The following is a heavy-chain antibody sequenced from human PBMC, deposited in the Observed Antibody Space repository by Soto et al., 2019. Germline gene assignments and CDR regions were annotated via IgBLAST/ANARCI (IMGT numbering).Heavy chain of an antibody. J-gene: IGHJ6*02. Sequence: ASVKVSCKASGGTFSSYAISWVRQAPGQGLEWMGGIIPIFGTANYAQKFQGRVTITADESTSTAYMELSSLRSEETAVYYCARGLYYDLLTGSPCYYYYGMDVWGQGTTVTVSS. D-gene: IGHD3-9*01. CDR1: GGTFSSYA. V-gene: IGHV1-69*13. CDR3: ARGLYYDLLTGSPCYYYYGMDV. CDR2: IIPIFGTA.